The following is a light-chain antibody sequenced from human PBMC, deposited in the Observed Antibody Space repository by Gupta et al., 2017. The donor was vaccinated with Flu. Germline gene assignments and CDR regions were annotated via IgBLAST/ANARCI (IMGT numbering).Light chain of an antibody. CDR3: QQSHSTPVT. J-gene: IGKJ1*01. Sequence: DIQMTQSPSSLSASVGDRVTITCRAIQSITTYLNWYQQKPGKAPKLLIYAASSLQSGVPSRFSGSGSGTDFSLTISSLQPEDFATYYCQQSHSTPVTFGQGTKVEIK. CDR2: AAS. V-gene: IGKV1-39*01. CDR1: QSITTY.